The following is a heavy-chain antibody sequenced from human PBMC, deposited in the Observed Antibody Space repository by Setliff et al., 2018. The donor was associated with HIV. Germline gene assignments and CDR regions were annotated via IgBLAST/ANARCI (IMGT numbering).Heavy chain of an antibody. CDR3: ARDPEFTRAPDY. V-gene: IGHV1-18*01. D-gene: IGHD2-15*01. CDR1: GYTFTSYG. J-gene: IGHJ4*02. Sequence: ASVKVSCKASGYTFTSYGISWVRQAPGQGLEWMGWISAYNGNTNYAQKLQGRVAMTTDTSTSTAYMELRSLRSDDTAVYYCARDPEFTRAPDYWGQGTLVTVSS. CDR2: ISAYNGNT.